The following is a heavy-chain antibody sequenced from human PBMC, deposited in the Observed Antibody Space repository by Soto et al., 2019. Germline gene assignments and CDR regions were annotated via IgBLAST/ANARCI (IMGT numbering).Heavy chain of an antibody. V-gene: IGHV3-30-3*01. Sequence: QVQLVESGGGVVQPGRSLRLSCAASGFTFSSYAMRWVRQAPGKGLEWVAVISYDGSNKFYADSVKGRFTFSRDDSKKMLYLQMNSLRPEDTAVYYCARDPTSVTTFDHFDYWGQGTLVTVSS. CDR3: ARDPTSVTTFDHFDY. CDR1: GFTFSSYA. J-gene: IGHJ4*02. D-gene: IGHD4-17*01. CDR2: ISYDGSNK.